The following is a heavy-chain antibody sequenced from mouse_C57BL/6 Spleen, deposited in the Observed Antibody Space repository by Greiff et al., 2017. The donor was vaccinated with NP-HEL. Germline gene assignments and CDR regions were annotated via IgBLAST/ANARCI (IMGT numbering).Heavy chain of an antibody. D-gene: IGHD2-5*01. CDR3: AKAYYSNSYAMDY. J-gene: IGHJ4*01. CDR1: GFSLTSYG. Sequence: VKLMESGPGLVQPSQSLSITCTVSGFSLTSYGVHWVRQSPGKGLEWLGVIWRGGSTDYNAAFMSRLSITKDNSKSQVFFKMNSLQADDTAIYYCAKAYYSNSYAMDYWGQGTSVTVSS. CDR2: IWRGGST. V-gene: IGHV2-5*01.